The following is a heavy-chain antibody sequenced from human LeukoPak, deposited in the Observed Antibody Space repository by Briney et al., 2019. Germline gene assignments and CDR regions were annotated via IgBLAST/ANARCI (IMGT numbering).Heavy chain of an antibody. CDR3: AKLLGSDYGMDV. V-gene: IGHV4-39*01. J-gene: IGHJ6*02. Sequence: PSETLSLTCTVSGGSISSSSYYWGWIRQPPGKGLEWIGRIYYSGSTYYNPSLKSRVTISVDTSKNQFSLKLSSVTAADTAVYYCAKLLGSDYGMDVWGQGTTVTVSS. CDR2: IYYSGST. CDR1: GGSISSSSYY. D-gene: IGHD6-25*01.